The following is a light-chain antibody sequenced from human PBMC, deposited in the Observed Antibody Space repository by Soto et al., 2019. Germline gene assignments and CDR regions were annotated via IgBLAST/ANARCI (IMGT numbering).Light chain of an antibody. CDR1: HSVTTH. J-gene: IGKJ5*01. V-gene: IGKV3-11*01. Sequence: EIVLTQSPDTLSLSPGERATLSCWASHSVTTHLAWFQQRPGQTPRLLIYDASTRAPGIPARFSGRGSGADFTITISSLEPEDFAAYYCQQRRDSITFRKGTRLEI. CDR3: QQRRDSIT. CDR2: DAS.